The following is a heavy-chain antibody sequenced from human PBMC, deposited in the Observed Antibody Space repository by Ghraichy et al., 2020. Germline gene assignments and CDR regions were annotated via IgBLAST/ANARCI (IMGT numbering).Heavy chain of an antibody. CDR1: GGSISSYY. V-gene: IGHV4-59*08. CDR3: ARLLSYSGYDLEAFDI. D-gene: IGHD5-12*01. J-gene: IGHJ3*02. CDR2: IYYSGST. Sequence: SQTLSLTCTVSGGSISSYYWSWIRQPPGKGLEWIGYIYYSGSTNYNPSLKSRVTISVDTSKNQFSLKLSSVTAADTAVYYCARLLSYSGYDLEAFDIWGQGTMVTVSS.